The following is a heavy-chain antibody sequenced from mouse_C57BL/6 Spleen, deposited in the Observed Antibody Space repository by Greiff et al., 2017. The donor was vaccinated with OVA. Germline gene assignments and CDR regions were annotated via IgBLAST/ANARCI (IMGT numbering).Heavy chain of an antibody. CDR1: GFSLTSYG. J-gene: IGHJ3*01. CDR3: ASLLGCAY. V-gene: IGHV2-6*01. D-gene: IGHD1-1*01. CDR2: IWGVGST. Sequence: QVQLQQSGPGLVAPSQSLSITCTVSGFSLTSYGVDWVRQSPGKGLEWLGVIWGVGSTNYNSALKSRLSISKDNSKSQVFLKMSSLQTDDTAMYYCASLLGCAYWGQGTLVTVSA.